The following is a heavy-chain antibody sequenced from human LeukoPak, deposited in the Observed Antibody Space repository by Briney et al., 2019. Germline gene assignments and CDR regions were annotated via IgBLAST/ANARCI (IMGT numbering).Heavy chain of an antibody. Sequence: ASVKVSCKASGYTFTSYYMHWVRQAPGQGLEWMGWISAYNGNTNYAQKLQGRVTMTTDTSTSTAYMELRSLRSDDTAVYYCARAAPSGGAHDYWGQGTLVTVSS. D-gene: IGHD3-10*01. CDR3: ARAAPSGGAHDY. CDR2: ISAYNGNT. J-gene: IGHJ4*02. CDR1: GYTFTSYY. V-gene: IGHV1-18*04.